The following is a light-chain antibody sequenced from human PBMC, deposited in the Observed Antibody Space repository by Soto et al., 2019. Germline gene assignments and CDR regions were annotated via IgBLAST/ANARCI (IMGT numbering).Light chain of an antibody. CDR1: SSDFGAYNS. J-gene: IGLJ1*01. CDR3: SSFRSGTTL. V-gene: IGLV2-14*01. CDR2: EVS. Sequence: QSALTQPASLSGSPGQSITISCTGTSSDFGAYNSVSWYQQYPGKAPKLMIYEVSNRPSGVSDRFSGSKSGNTASLTISGLQAEDEADYYCSSFRSGTTLFGTGTKLTVL.